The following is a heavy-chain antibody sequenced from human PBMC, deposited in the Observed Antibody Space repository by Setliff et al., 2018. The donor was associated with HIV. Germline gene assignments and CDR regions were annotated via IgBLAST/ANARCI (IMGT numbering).Heavy chain of an antibody. Sequence: GGSLRLSCASSGFTFSSYAMTWVRQAPGKGLECVAVISGSGGDTYYADSVKGRFTISRDNAQNSLYLQMNSLRAEDTAVYYCAKKTAAYTSGSWLHYWGQGTLVTVSS. CDR2: ISGSGGDT. V-gene: IGHV3-23*01. CDR3: AKKTAAYTSGSWLHY. CDR1: GFTFSSYA. D-gene: IGHD3-10*01. J-gene: IGHJ4*02.